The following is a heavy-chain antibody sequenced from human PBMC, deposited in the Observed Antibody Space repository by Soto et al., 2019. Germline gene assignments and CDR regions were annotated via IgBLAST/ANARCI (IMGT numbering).Heavy chain of an antibody. J-gene: IGHJ3*01. V-gene: IGHV3-23*01. D-gene: IGHD1-26*01. CDR1: GFTFRSFA. CDR2: IRGSGGST. CDR3: AKCGELLATAFDF. Sequence: EVQLLESGGELVQPGGSLRLSWAASGFTFRSFAWGWVRQPPGKGREWVSSIRGSGGSTYYADSVKGRFTISRDNSKSTLYLQMDSLSAEDTAVYYCAKCGELLATAFDFWGQGTMVTVSS.